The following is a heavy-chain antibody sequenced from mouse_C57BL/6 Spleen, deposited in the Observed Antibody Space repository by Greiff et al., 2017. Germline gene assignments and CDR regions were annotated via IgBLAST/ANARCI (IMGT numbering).Heavy chain of an antibody. D-gene: IGHD2-3*01. J-gene: IGHJ2*01. Sequence: QVHVKQSGAELARPGASVKMSCKASGYTFTSYTMHWVKQRPGQGLEWIGYINPSSGYTKYNQKFQDKATLTADKSYSTAYMQLSSLTSEDSAVYACSRSDDGYYDFDYWGQGTTLTVSS. V-gene: IGHV1-4*01. CDR1: GYTFTSYT. CDR2: INPSSGYT. CDR3: SRSDDGYYDFDY.